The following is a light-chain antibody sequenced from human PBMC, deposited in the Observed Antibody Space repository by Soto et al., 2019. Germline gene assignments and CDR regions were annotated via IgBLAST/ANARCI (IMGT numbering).Light chain of an antibody. CDR3: QQYDELPYT. CDR2: GAS. CDR1: QDITNY. V-gene: IGKV1-33*01. Sequence: DIQMTQSPSSLSASVGDRVTITCQASQDITNYLNWYQQKPGKAPNLLIYGASNLETGVPSRFSGSASGADFTFTISRLQPEDIATYYCQQYDELPYTFGQGTKLEIK. J-gene: IGKJ2*01.